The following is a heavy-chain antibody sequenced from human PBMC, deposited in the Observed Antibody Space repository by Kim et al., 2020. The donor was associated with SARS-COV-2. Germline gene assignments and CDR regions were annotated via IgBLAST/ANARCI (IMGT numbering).Heavy chain of an antibody. CDR2: ISYDGSSK. J-gene: IGHJ4*01. Sequence: GGSLRLSCAASGFTFSSYGMHWVRQAPGKGLEWVALISYDGSSKYYADSVKGRFTISKDNSKNTLYLQMNSLRAEDTAVYYCAKGSGWNDEYMPTRFDYWGHGTLVTASS. CDR1: GFTFSSYG. V-gene: IGHV3-30*18. CDR3: AKGSGWNDEYMPTRFDY. D-gene: IGHD1-1*01.